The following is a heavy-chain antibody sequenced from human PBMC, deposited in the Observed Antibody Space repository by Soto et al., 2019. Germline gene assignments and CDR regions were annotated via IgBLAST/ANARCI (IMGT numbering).Heavy chain of an antibody. D-gene: IGHD3-16*01. CDR3: ATLGAGAFDY. J-gene: IGHJ4*02. CDR2: INPNSGGT. Sequence: QVQLVQSGAEVKKPGASVRVSCKASGYTFTDYYIHWVRQAPGQGLEGMGWINPNSGGTNYAQKCQGRVTMTRDRSTNTAYVELSGLKSDDTAVYYCATLGAGAFDYWGQGTLVTVPS. CDR1: GYTFTDYY. V-gene: IGHV1-2*02.